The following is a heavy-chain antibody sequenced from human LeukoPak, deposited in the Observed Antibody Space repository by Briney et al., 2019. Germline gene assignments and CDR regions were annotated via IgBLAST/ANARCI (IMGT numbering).Heavy chain of an antibody. CDR2: IVVGSGNT. D-gene: IGHD4-17*01. Sequence: ASVKVSCKASGFTFTSSAVQCVRQARGQRLEWIGWIVVGSGNTNYAQKFQERVTITRDMSTSTAYMELSSLRSEDTAVYYCAACRDYGDPTRDDAFDIWGQGTMVTVSS. V-gene: IGHV1-58*01. CDR1: GFTFTSSA. CDR3: AACRDYGDPTRDDAFDI. J-gene: IGHJ3*02.